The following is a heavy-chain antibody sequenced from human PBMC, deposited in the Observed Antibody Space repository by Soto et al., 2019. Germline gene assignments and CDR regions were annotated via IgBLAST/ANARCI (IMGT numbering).Heavy chain of an antibody. D-gene: IGHD5-18*01. CDR2: ISYDGSNK. J-gene: IGHJ4*02. CDR1: GFTFSSYG. V-gene: IGHV3-30*18. CDR3: AKGSTAMTYFDY. Sequence: QVQLVESGGGVVQPGRSLRLSCAASGFTFSSYGMHWVRQAPGKGLDWVAVISYDGSNKYYADSVKGRFTISRDNSKNTLYLQMNSLRAEDTAVYYCAKGSTAMTYFDYWGQGTLVTVSS.